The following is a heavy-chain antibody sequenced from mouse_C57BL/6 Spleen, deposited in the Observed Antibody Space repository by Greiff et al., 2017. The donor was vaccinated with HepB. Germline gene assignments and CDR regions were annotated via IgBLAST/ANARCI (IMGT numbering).Heavy chain of an antibody. CDR2: IDPSDSET. CDR3: ARQDYGSSYLVAY. CDR1: GYTFTSYW. D-gene: IGHD1-1*01. V-gene: IGHV1-52*01. Sequence: QVHVKQPGAELVRPGSSVKLSCKASGYTFTSYWMHWVKQRPIQGLEWIGNIDPSDSETHYNQKFKDKATLTVDKSSSTAYMQLSSLTSEDSAVYYCARQDYGSSYLVAYWGQGTLVTVSA. J-gene: IGHJ3*01.